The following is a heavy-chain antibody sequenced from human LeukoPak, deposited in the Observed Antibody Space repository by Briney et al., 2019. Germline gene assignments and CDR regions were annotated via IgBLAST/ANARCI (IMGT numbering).Heavy chain of an antibody. V-gene: IGHV4-59*08. CDR2: IYYSGST. J-gene: IGHJ4*02. D-gene: IGHD3-16*01. Sequence: SETLSLTCTVSGGSISSYYWSWIRQPPGKGLEWIGYIYYSGSTNYNPSLKSRVTISVDTSKNQFSLKLSSVTAADTAVYYCARLGRWGSYFDYWGQGTLVTVSS. CDR1: GGSISSYY. CDR3: ARLGRWGSYFDY.